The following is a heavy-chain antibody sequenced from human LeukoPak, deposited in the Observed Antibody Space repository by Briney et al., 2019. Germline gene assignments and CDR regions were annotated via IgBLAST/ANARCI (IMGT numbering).Heavy chain of an antibody. CDR1: GFTFSSYA. V-gene: IGHV3-64*01. J-gene: IGHJ1*01. CDR2: ISSNGGST. D-gene: IGHD3-10*01. CDR3: ARGRVLLWFGELTPEYFQH. Sequence: GGSLRLSCAASGFTFSSYAMHWVRQAPGKGLEYVSAISSNGGSTYYANSVKGRFTISRDNSKNTLYLQMGSLRAEDMAVYYCARGRVLLWFGELTPEYFQHWGQGTLVTVSS.